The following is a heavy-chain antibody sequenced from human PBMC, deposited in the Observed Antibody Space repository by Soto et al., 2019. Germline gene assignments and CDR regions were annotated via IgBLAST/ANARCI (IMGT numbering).Heavy chain of an antibody. CDR3: ARGTRTYYDILTGKNWFDP. D-gene: IGHD3-9*01. Sequence: PSETLSLTCTVSGGSISSSSYYWAWVRQPPGKGLEWIGSIYYSGTTYYNPSLKSRVTISEDTSKNQFSLKLSSVTAADTAVYYCARGTRTYYDILTGKNWFDPWGQGTLVTVSS. CDR2: IYYSGTT. J-gene: IGHJ5*02. CDR1: GGSISSSSYY. V-gene: IGHV4-39*07.